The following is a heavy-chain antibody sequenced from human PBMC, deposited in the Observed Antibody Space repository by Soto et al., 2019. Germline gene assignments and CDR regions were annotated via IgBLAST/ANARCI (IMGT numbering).Heavy chain of an antibody. V-gene: IGHV4-59*11. CDR2: IYYSGST. CDR1: GGSIRSHY. CDR3: ARLKYDFWSGHVNYFDY. J-gene: IGHJ4*02. D-gene: IGHD3-3*01. Sequence: SETLSLTCTVSGGSIRSHYWSWIRQPPGKGLEWIGYIYYSGSTNYNPSLKSRVTISVDTSKNQFSLKLSSVTAADTAVYYCARLKYDFWSGHVNYFDYWGQGTLVTVSS.